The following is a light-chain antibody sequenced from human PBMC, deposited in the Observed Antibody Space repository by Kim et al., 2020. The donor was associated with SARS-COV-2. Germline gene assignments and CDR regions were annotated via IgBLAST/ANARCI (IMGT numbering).Light chain of an antibody. J-gene: IGLJ1*01. CDR2: SNS. Sequence: GQMFTISCSGTSSNIGSNTVNWYQQHPGTAPKLLIYSNSQRPSGVPDRFSGSKSGTSASLAISGPQSEDEADYYCAAWDDSLNGYVFGTGTKVTVL. CDR1: SSNIGSNT. V-gene: IGLV1-44*01. CDR3: AAWDDSLNGYV.